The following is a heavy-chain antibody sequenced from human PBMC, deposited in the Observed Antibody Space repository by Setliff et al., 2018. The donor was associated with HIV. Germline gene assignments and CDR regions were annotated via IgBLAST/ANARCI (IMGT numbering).Heavy chain of an antibody. CDR2: IRAQANNYAT. D-gene: IGHD6-25*01. Sequence: LRLSCAASGFTFSASVMHWVRQASGKGLEWVGLIRAQANNYATTYTASVKGRFTISRDDSKNTAYLQMNSLKTEDTAVYFCTSFSSDYGLDVWGQGTTVTVSS. J-gene: IGHJ6*02. CDR3: TSFSSDYGLDV. V-gene: IGHV3-73*01. CDR1: GFTFSASV.